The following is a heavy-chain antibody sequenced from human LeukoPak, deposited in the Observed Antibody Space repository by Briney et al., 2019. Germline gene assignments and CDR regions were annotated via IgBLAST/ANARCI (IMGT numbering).Heavy chain of an antibody. CDR3: AKTDISSGWYGNYFDY. V-gene: IGHV1-69*13. CDR2: TIPIFGTA. D-gene: IGHD6-19*01. CDR1: GGTFSSYA. J-gene: IGHJ4*02. Sequence: ASVKVSCKASGGTFSSYAISWVRQAPGQGLEWMGGTIPIFGTANYAQKFQGRVTITADESTSTAYMELSSLRSEDTAVYYCAKTDISSGWYGNYFDYWGQGTLVTVSS.